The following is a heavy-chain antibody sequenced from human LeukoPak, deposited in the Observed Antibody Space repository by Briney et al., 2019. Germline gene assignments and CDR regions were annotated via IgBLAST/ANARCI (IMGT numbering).Heavy chain of an antibody. J-gene: IGHJ4*02. D-gene: IGHD6-13*01. CDR2: IYYSGST. CDR1: AGSISSSSYY. Sequence: SETLSLTCTVAAGSISSSSYYWGWLRQPPGKGLEWIGSIYYSGSTYYNPSLKSRVTISVDTSKNQFSLKLSSVTAADTAVYYCARGHSSSWYEDYWGQGTLVTVSS. CDR3: ARGHSSSWYEDY. V-gene: IGHV4-39*01.